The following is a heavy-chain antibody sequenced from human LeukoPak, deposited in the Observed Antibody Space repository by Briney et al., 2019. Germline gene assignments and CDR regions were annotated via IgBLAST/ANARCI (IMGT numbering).Heavy chain of an antibody. J-gene: IGHJ4*02. Sequence: SGTLSLTCTVSGGSISSYYWSWIRQPPGKGLEWIAYIYYSGSTNYNPSLKSRVTISVDTSKNQFSLKLSSVTAADTAVHYCARRYGSGSSGTFDYWGQGTLVTVSS. CDR2: IYYSGST. CDR3: ARRYGSGSSGTFDY. V-gene: IGHV4-59*01. D-gene: IGHD3-10*01. CDR1: GGSISSYY.